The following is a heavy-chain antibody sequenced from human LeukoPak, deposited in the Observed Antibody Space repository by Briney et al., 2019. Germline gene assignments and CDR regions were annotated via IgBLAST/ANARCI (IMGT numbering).Heavy chain of an antibody. CDR2: IYYSGST. V-gene: IGHV4-31*03. J-gene: IGHJ4*02. D-gene: IGHD4-17*01. CDR3: ARRMGYGDYHFDY. Sequence: SETLSLTCTVSGGSISSGGYYWSWIRQHPGKGLEWIGYIYYSGSTYYNPSLKSRVTISVDTSKNQFSLRLSSVTAADTAVYYCARRMGYGDYHFDYWGQGTLVTVS. CDR1: GGSISSGGYY.